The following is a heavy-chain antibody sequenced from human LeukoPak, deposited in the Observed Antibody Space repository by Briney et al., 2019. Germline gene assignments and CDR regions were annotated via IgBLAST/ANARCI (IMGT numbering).Heavy chain of an antibody. Sequence: SETLSLTCTVSGGSISSYYWRWIRQPPGKGLEWIGYIYYSGTTNFNPSLKGRVTISVDTSKNEFSLNLSSVTAADTAVYYCAREESSSWYELGYWGQGNMITVSS. D-gene: IGHD6-13*01. CDR1: GGSISSYY. CDR3: AREESSSWYELGY. CDR2: IYYSGTT. V-gene: IGHV4-59*01. J-gene: IGHJ4*02.